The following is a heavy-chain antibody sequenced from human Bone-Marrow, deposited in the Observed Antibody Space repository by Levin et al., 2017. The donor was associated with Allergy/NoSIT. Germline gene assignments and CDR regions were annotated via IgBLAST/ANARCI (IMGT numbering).Heavy chain of an antibody. CDR3: STEAARLFYYGMDV. D-gene: IGHD6-6*01. Sequence: GESLKISCAASGFAFSNAWMSWVRQAPGKGLEWVGRITSKSDGGKIDYAAPVKGRFTISRDDLKNTLYLQMNSLKTEDTAVYYCSTEAARLFYYGMDVWGQGTTVTISS. CDR1: GFAFSNAW. V-gene: IGHV3-15*01. J-gene: IGHJ6*02. CDR2: ITSKSDGGKI.